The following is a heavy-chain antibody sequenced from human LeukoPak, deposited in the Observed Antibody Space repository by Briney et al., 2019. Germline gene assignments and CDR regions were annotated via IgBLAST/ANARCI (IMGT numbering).Heavy chain of an antibody. J-gene: IGHJ4*02. CDR3: ARVTGYMVEDYFDY. CDR2: IYYSGST. Sequence: SETLSLTCTVSGGSISSYYWSWIRQPPGKGLEWIGYIYYSGSTNYNPSLKSRVTISVDTSKNQFSLKLSSVTAADTAVYYCARVTGYMVEDYFDYWGQGTLVTVSS. D-gene: IGHD6-13*01. V-gene: IGHV4-59*01. CDR1: GGSISSYY.